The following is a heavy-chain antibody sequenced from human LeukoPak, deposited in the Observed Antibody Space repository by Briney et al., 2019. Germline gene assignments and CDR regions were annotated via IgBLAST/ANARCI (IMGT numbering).Heavy chain of an antibody. D-gene: IGHD3-10*01. V-gene: IGHV3-7*01. CDR1: GFTFSSYA. CDR3: AKYHYGSETSLGY. J-gene: IGHJ4*02. CDR2: INIDGSER. Sequence: GGSLRLSCAASGFTFSSYAMSWVRQAPGRGLEWVANINIDGSERYYEASVKGRFTISRDNAQDSLSLRMNSLRAEDTAVYYCAKYHYGSETSLGYWGQGTQVTVSS.